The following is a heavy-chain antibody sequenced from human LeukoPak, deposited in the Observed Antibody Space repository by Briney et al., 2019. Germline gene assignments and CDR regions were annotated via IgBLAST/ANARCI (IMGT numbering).Heavy chain of an antibody. CDR3: ARTPFSGWYGNWFDP. Sequence: PSETLSLTCAVYGGSFSGYYWSWIRQPPGKGLEWIGEINHSGSTNYNPSLKSRVTISVDTSKNQFSLKLSSVTAADTAVYYCARTPFSGWYGNWFDPWGQGTLVTVSS. D-gene: IGHD6-19*01. V-gene: IGHV4-34*01. J-gene: IGHJ5*02. CDR2: INHSGST. CDR1: GGSFSGYY.